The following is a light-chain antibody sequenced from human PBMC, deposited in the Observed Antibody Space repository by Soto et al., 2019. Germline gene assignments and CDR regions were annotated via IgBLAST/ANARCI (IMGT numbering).Light chain of an antibody. J-gene: IGKJ3*01. CDR2: GAS. Sequence: EIVMTQSPVTLSVSPGERATLSCRASQSVRSNLAWYQQKPGQAPRLVMYGASTRATGIPARFSGSGSGTEFTLTISSLLSEDSAVYYCQQYHSWPPITFGPGTKMDVK. V-gene: IGKV3-15*01. CDR3: QQYHSWPPIT. CDR1: QSVRSN.